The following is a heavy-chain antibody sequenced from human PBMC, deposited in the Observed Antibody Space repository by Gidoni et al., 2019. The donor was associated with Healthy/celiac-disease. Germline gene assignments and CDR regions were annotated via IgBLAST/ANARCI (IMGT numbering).Heavy chain of an antibody. Sequence: EVQLVESGGGLIQPGGSLRLSCAASGFTVSSNYMSWVSQAPVKGLGWVSVIYSGGSTYYADSVKGRFTISRDNSKNTLYLQMNSLRAEDTAVYYCAREFHHCGGDCSNAFDIWGQGTMVTVSS. J-gene: IGHJ3*02. CDR2: IYSGGST. CDR3: AREFHHCGGDCSNAFDI. CDR1: GFTVSSNY. D-gene: IGHD2-21*02. V-gene: IGHV3-53*01.